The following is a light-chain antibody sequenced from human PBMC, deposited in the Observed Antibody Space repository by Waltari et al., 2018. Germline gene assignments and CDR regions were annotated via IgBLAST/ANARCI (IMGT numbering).Light chain of an antibody. Sequence: SYVVTQPPSVSVAPGQPARITCGGNKLGNKIEQWYQQKPGQAPVLVVYDDRDRPPGIPERFSGSKSANTATLTITGVVAGDEADYYCQVWDTSTDHVVFGGGTKLTVL. CDR2: DDR. CDR3: QVWDTSTDHVV. CDR1: KLGNKI. J-gene: IGLJ2*01. V-gene: IGLV3-21*02.